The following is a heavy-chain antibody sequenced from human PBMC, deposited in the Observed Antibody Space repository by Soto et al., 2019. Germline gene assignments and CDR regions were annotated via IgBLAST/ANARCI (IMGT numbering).Heavy chain of an antibody. J-gene: IGHJ4*02. V-gene: IGHV4-59*02. CDR3: ARGQLLFAY. CDR2: ISHTGYT. D-gene: IGHD3-10*02. CDR1: DASVSKYY. Sequence: SETLSLTCSVSDASVSKYYWSWIRQPPGRGLEWIGYISHTGYTSYNPSLESRLTISMDKSKNQLSLNLNSVTTADTAVYYCARGQLLFAYWGQGTPVTVSS.